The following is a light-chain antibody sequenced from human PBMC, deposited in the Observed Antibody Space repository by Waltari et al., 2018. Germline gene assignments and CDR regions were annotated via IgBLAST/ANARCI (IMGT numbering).Light chain of an antibody. V-gene: IGLV2-8*01. CDR2: EVN. J-gene: IGLJ2*01. CDR3: TSYGGDNNIVI. Sequence: QSALTQPPSASGSPGQSVTISCIGTNNDIGSYNHVSWYQQHPGKAPNFIIFEVNKRPSGFPDRFSGSKSGNPASLTVSGLQAEDEADYYCTSYGGDNNIVIFGGGTKLTVL. CDR1: NNDIGSYNH.